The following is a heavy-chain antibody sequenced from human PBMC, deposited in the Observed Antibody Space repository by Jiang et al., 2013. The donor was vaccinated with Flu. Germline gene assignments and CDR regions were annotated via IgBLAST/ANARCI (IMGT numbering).Heavy chain of an antibody. Sequence: SGISWNSGSIGYADSVKGRFTISRDNAKNSLYLQMNSLRAEDTALYYCAKGQSRSCCLADYWGQGTLVTVSS. CDR2: ISWNSGSI. D-gene: IGHD6-6*01. CDR3: AKGQSRSCCLADY. V-gene: IGHV3-9*01. J-gene: IGHJ4*02.